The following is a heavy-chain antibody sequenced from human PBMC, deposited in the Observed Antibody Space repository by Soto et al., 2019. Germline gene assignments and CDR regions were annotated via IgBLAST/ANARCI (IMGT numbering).Heavy chain of an antibody. J-gene: IGHJ6*02. V-gene: IGHV1-3*01. D-gene: IGHD2-2*01. Sequence: ASVKVSCKASGYTFTSYAMHWVRQAPGQRLEWMGWINAGNGNTKYSQKFQGRVTITRDTSASTAYMELSSLRSEDTAVYYCARDVEPAAPLYYYGMDVWGQGTTVTVSS. CDR2: INAGNGNT. CDR3: ARDVEPAAPLYYYGMDV. CDR1: GYTFTSYA.